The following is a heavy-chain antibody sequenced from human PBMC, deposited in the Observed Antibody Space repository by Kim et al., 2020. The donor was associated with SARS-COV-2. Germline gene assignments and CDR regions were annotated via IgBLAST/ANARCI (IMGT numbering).Heavy chain of an antibody. CDR3: TTDDYLSGYDFWSGYYTGMDY. D-gene: IGHD3-3*01. CDR2: IKSKTDGGTT. V-gene: IGHV3-15*01. CDR1: GFTFSNAW. J-gene: IGHJ4*02. Sequence: LSLTCAASGFTFSNAWMSWVRQAPGKGLESVGRIKSKTDGGTTDYAAPVKGRFTISRDDSKNTLYLQMNSLKTEDTAVYYCTTDDYLSGYDFWSGYYTGMDYWGQGTLVTVSS.